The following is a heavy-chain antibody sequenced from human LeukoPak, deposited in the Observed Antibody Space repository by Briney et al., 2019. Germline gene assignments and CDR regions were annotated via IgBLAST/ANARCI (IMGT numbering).Heavy chain of an antibody. CDR2: IPITEDT. Sequence: SETLSLTCSVSGGSVNTYYWSWIRQSAGKGLEWIGRIPITEDTNYNPSLKSRFSMSVDASRNQVSLKLGSVTAADTAVYYCARLRRDINDWYADDCWGQGTLVTVSS. CDR3: ARLRRDINDWYADDC. V-gene: IGHV4-4*07. D-gene: IGHD6-19*01. J-gene: IGHJ4*02. CDR1: GGSVNTYY.